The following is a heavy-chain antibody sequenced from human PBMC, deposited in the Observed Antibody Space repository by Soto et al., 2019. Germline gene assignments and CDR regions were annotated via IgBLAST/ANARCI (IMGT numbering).Heavy chain of an antibody. D-gene: IGHD6-13*01. J-gene: IGHJ3*02. Sequence: QVQLVQSGAEVKKPGASVKVSCKASGYTFTNYAIHWVRQAPEQRLEWMGWINAGNGNTKYSQKFQGRVTITRDTSASTAYMELSSPRSEDTAVYFCAREGAAPGSRAFDIWGQGTMVTVSS. V-gene: IGHV1-3*01. CDR1: GYTFTNYA. CDR2: INAGNGNT. CDR3: AREGAAPGSRAFDI.